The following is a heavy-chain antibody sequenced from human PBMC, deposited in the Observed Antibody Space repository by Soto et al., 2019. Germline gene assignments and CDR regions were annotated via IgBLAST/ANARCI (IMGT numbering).Heavy chain of an antibody. V-gene: IGHV3-30*04. D-gene: IGHD2-2*01. Sequence: ESGGGVVQPGRSLRLSCAASGFTIGSYAMHWVRQAPGKGLEWGAIIAFDGSNKHYADSLEGRFTIARDNSENTLYLQMNSLRPDDTAVYYCSAGVYGSSINCSPGMDVWGLGTTVTVSS. CDR3: SAGVYGSSINCSPGMDV. CDR2: IAFDGSNK. CDR1: GFTIGSYA. J-gene: IGHJ6*02.